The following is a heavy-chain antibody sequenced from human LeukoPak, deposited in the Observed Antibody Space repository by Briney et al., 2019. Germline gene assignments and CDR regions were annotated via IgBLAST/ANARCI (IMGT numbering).Heavy chain of an antibody. CDR1: GFTVNSNY. CDR2: IHSGGNT. D-gene: IGHD3-22*01. J-gene: IGHJ4*02. Sequence: GGSLRLSCAACGFTVNSNYMTWVRQAPGKGLEWVSGIHSGGNTYYADSVKGRFTISRDNSKNTLYLQMNSLRAEDSAVYYCAKVAFYDSSGFDYWGQGTLVTVSS. V-gene: IGHV3-66*01. CDR3: AKVAFYDSSGFDY.